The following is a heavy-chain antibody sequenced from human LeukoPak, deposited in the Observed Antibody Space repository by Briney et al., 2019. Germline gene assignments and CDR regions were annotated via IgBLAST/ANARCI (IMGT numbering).Heavy chain of an antibody. D-gene: IGHD3-9*01. Sequence: GRSLRLSCAASGFTFSSYGMHWVRQAPGKGLEWVAVISYDGSNKYYADSVKGRFTISRDNSKNTLYLQMNSLRAEDTAVYYCAKVRYFDRLSSPFDYWGQGTLVTVSS. CDR3: AKVRYFDRLSSPFDY. CDR1: GFTFSSYG. CDR2: ISYDGSNK. V-gene: IGHV3-30*18. J-gene: IGHJ4*02.